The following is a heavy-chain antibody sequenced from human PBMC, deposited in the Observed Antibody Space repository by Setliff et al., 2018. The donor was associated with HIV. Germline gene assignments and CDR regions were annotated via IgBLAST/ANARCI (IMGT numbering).Heavy chain of an antibody. CDR1: GYRFIGHY. CDR3: ATGIPSDLDY. CDR2: INPETGDP. V-gene: IGHV1-2*02. Sequence: ASVKVSCKTSGYRFIGHYLHWVRLAPGQGPEWVGWINPETGDPNYAQKFRGRVLMTRDTSITTAFLHVAKLTSDDTAIYHCATGIPSDLDYWGQGTLVTVSS. J-gene: IGHJ4*01. D-gene: IGHD2-21*01.